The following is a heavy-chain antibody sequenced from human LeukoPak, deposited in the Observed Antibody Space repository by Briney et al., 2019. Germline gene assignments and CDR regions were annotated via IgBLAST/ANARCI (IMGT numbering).Heavy chain of an antibody. CDR2: IYYSGST. V-gene: IGHV4-59*08. CDR3: ARHAACGGDCYSPLFDH. Sequence: SETLSLTCTVSGGSINSYYWSWIRQPPGKGLEWIGYIYYSGSTHYNPSLLSRVTISIDTSKNHFSLRLSSVAAADTAVYYCARHAACGGDCYSPLFDHWGQGTLVTVSS. CDR1: GGSINSYY. J-gene: IGHJ4*02. D-gene: IGHD2-21*02.